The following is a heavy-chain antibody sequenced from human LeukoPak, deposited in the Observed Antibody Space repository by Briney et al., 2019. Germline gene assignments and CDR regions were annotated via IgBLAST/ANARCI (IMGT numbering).Heavy chain of an antibody. CDR2: IYYSGST. J-gene: IGHJ4*02. Sequence: PSETLSPTCTVSGGSISSSSYYWGWIRQPPGKGLEWIGSIYYSGSTYYNPSLKSRVTISVDTSKNQFSLKLSSVTAADTAVYYCARHGTYSNYGGAFDYWGQGTLVTVSS. CDR3: ARHGTYSNYGGAFDY. CDR1: GGSISSSSYY. D-gene: IGHD4-11*01. V-gene: IGHV4-39*01.